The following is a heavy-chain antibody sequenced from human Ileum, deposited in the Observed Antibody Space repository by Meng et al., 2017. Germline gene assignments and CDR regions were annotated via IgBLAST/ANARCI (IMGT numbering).Heavy chain of an antibody. J-gene: IGHJ4*02. D-gene: IGHD6-13*01. CDR3: SGASSSSYLGY. Sequence: QVQLVQLGAEVKKPGSSVKVSCKTFGYTFTDYYIKWLRQAPGQGLEWMGRINPKSGIRHYAQKFQGRVTMTSDTSTSTAYMEVSGLTSDDTAVYYCSGASSSSYLGYWGQGTLVTVSS. V-gene: IGHV1-2*06. CDR2: INPKSGIR. CDR1: GYTFTDYY.